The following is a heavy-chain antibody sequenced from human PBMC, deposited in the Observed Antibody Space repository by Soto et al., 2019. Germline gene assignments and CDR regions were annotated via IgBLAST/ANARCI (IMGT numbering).Heavy chain of an antibody. D-gene: IGHD6-13*01. CDR3: ARDNSSSWYGQTNWFDP. J-gene: IGHJ5*02. CDR2: IWYDGSNI. Sequence: QVQLVESGGGVVQPGRSLRLSCAASGFTFSSYGMHWVRQAPGKGLEWVAVIWYDGSNIYYADSVKGRFTISRDNSKNTLYLQMNSLRAEDTAVYYCARDNSSSWYGQTNWFDPWGQGTLVTVSS. V-gene: IGHV3-33*01. CDR1: GFTFSSYG.